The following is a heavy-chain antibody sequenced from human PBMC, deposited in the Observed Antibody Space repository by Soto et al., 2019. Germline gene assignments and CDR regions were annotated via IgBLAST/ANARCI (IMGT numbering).Heavy chain of an antibody. CDR3: AKDLRNWNRNWFDP. Sequence: AGGSLRLSCAASGFTFSSYAMSWVRQAPGKGLEWVSAISGSGGSTYYADSVKGRFTISRDNSKNTLYLQMNSLRAEDTAVYYCAKDLRNWNRNWFDPWGQGTLVTVSS. V-gene: IGHV3-23*01. CDR2: ISGSGGST. J-gene: IGHJ5*02. CDR1: GFTFSSYA. D-gene: IGHD1-1*01.